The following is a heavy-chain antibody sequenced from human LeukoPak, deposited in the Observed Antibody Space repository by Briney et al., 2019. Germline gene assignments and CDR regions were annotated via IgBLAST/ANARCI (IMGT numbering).Heavy chain of an antibody. D-gene: IGHD6-19*01. V-gene: IGHV4-34*01. CDR2: INHSGST. J-gene: IGHJ4*02. CDR3: AREEYSSGWSFDY. CDR1: GGSFSGYY. Sequence: SETLSLTCAVYGGSFSGYYWSWIRQPPGKGLEWIGEINHSGSTNYNPSLKSRVTISVDTSKNQFSLKLSSVTAADTAVYYCAREEYSSGWSFDYWGQGTLVTVSS.